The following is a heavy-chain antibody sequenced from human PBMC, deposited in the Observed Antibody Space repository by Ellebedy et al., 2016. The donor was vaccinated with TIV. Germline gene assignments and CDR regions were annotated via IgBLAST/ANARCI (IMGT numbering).Heavy chain of an antibody. CDR1: GCSFSGYF. V-gene: IGHV4-34*01. J-gene: IGHJ4*02. D-gene: IGHD3-16*01. CDR3: ARVSKLKGADY. Sequence: MPSESLSLTCAVYGCSFSGYFCTWIRQPPEQGLDWVGEINHGGSPNYNPSLKSRVSISVDTSKNQFSLKLTSVTAADTAVYYCARVSKLKGADYWGQGTLVTVSS. CDR2: INHGGSP.